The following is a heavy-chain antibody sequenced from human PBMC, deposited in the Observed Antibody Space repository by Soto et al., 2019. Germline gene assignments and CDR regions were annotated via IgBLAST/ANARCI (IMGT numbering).Heavy chain of an antibody. Sequence: SETLSLTCAVYGGSFSGYYWSWIRQPPGKGLEWIGEINHSGSTNYNPSLKSRVTISVDTSKNQFSLKLSSVTAADTAVYYCARGMSSWYWGRWFDPWGQGTLVTVSS. CDR2: INHSGST. CDR3: ARGMSSWYWGRWFDP. J-gene: IGHJ5*02. CDR1: GGSFSGYY. V-gene: IGHV4-34*01. D-gene: IGHD6-13*01.